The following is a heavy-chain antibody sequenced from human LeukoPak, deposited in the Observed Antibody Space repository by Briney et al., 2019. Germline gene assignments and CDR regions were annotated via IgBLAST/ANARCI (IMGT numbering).Heavy chain of an antibody. J-gene: IGHJ4*02. V-gene: IGHV1-2*02. CDR1: GYTFTGYY. Sequence: ASVKVSCKASGYTFTGYYMHWVRQAPGQGLEWMGWINPDSGGTNYAQKFQGRVTMTRDTSISTAYLELSGLRSDDTAVYYCARDFYAYGSVDFWGQGTLVPVSS. CDR2: INPDSGGT. D-gene: IGHD3-10*01. CDR3: ARDFYAYGSVDF.